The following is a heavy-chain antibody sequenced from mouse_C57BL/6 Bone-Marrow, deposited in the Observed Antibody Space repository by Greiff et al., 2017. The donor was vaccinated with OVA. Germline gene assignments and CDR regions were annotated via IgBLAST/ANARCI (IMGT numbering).Heavy chain of an antibody. CDR1: GFSFNTYA. J-gene: IGHJ3*01. CDR2: IRSKSNNYAT. D-gene: IGHD2-4*01. V-gene: IGHV10-1*01. Sequence: EVMLVESGGGLVQPKGSLTLSCAASGFSFNTYAMNWVRQAPGKGLEWVARIRSKSNNYATYYADSVKDRFTISRDDSESMLYLQMNNLKTEDTAMYYCVRQEGRYYEYEGFAYWGQGTLVTVSA. CDR3: VRQEGRYYEYEGFAY.